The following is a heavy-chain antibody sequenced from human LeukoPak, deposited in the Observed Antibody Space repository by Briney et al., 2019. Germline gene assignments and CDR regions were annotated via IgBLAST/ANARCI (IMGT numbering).Heavy chain of an antibody. D-gene: IGHD6-13*01. J-gene: IGHJ6*03. CDR1: GGTFSSYA. CDR3: ARGVGGSSWFRNDYYYYMDV. CDR2: IIPIFGTA. V-gene: IGHV1-69*13. Sequence: ASVTVSCKASGGTFSSYATSWVRQAPGHGLEWVGGIIPIFGTANYAQKCQGRVTINADESTSTAYMELSSRRSEDTAVYYCARGVGGSSWFRNDYYYYMDVWGKGTTVTIAS.